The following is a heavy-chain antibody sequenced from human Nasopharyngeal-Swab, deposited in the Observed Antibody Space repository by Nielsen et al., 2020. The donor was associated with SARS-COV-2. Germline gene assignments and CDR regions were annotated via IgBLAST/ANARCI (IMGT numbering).Heavy chain of an antibody. Sequence: GGSLRLSCAASGFTLSSYSMIWVRQAQGKGLEWVSYISSSSSTKYYADSVEGRFTISRDNAKNSLYLQMNSLRDEDTAVYYCARGYTSGWYQWSRHTLDYWGQGTLVTVSS. J-gene: IGHJ4*02. CDR2: ISSSSSTK. D-gene: IGHD6-19*01. V-gene: IGHV3-48*02. CDR1: GFTLSSYS. CDR3: ARGYTSGWYQWSRHTLDY.